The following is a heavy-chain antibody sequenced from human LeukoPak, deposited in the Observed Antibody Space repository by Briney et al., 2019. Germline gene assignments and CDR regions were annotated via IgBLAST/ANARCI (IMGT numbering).Heavy chain of an antibody. V-gene: IGHV1-2*02. J-gene: IGHJ3*02. Sequence: ASVKVSCKASGYTITNNYMHWVRQAPGQGLEWMGWINPNSGGTNYAQKFQGRVTMTRDTSISTAYMELSRLRSDDTAVYYCARVGYSSSWSARGWAFDTWGQGTMVTVSS. CDR3: ARVGYSSSWSARGWAFDT. CDR2: INPNSGGT. D-gene: IGHD6-13*01. CDR1: GYTITNNY.